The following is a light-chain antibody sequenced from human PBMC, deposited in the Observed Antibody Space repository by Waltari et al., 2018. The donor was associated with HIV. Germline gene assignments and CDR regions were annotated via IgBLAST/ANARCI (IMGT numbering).Light chain of an antibody. J-gene: IGLJ2*01. CDR3: AAWDDSLNGPV. CDR2: CDD. Sequence: QSVLTQPPSVSEAPRQRVTISCSGSSSNIGNNAVNWYQQLPGKAPKLLIYCDDLPPSGVSDRFSGSKSGTSASLAISGLQSEDEADYYCAAWDDSLNGPVFGGGTKLTVL. V-gene: IGLV1-36*01. CDR1: SSNIGNNA.